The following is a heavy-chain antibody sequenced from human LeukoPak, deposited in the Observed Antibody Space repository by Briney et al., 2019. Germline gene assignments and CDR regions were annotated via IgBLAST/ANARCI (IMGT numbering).Heavy chain of an antibody. D-gene: IGHD6-13*01. CDR1: GFTFSSYV. Sequence: GGSLRLSCAASGFTFSSYVMHWVRQAPGKGLEWVAVISYDGSNKYYADSVKGLFTISRDNSKNTLYLQMNSLRAEDTAVYYCAKSIAAAGSYYYGMDVWGQGTTVTVSS. V-gene: IGHV3-30*18. J-gene: IGHJ6*02. CDR3: AKSIAAAGSYYYGMDV. CDR2: ISYDGSNK.